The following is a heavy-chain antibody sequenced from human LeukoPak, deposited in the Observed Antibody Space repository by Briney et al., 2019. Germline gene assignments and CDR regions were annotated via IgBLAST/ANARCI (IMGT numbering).Heavy chain of an antibody. CDR3: ARDRRYYDSSGYPGGGYYYYYMDV. Sequence: GGSLRLSCAASGFTFSSYSMNWVRQAPGKGLEWVSSISSSSSYIYYADSVKGRFTISRDNAKNSLYLQMNSLRAEDTAVYYCARDRRYYDSSGYPGGGYYYYYMDVWGKGTTVTVSS. V-gene: IGHV3-21*01. D-gene: IGHD3-22*01. CDR2: ISSSSSYI. CDR1: GFTFSSYS. J-gene: IGHJ6*03.